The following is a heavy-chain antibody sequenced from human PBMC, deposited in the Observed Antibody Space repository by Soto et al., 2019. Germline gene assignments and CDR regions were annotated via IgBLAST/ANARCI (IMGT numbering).Heavy chain of an antibody. Sequence: QIPLLQSGAEVKKPGASVKVTCKASGYTFRNFGISWVRQAPGQGLEWMGWISAYNANANYAQKFQGRLTMTADTSTSTAYMELWSLRSDDSAVYYCARKNSYFDYWGQGTLVTVSS. CDR2: ISAYNANA. CDR3: ARKNSYFDY. V-gene: IGHV1-18*01. J-gene: IGHJ4*02. CDR1: GYTFRNFG.